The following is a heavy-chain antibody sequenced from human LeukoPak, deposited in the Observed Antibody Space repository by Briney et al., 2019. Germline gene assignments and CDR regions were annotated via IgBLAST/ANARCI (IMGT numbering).Heavy chain of an antibody. D-gene: IGHD2-2*01. V-gene: IGHV3-30-3*01. J-gene: IGHJ4*02. CDR1: GFTLSSYW. CDR3: AREDAWYFDY. Sequence: PGGSLRLSCAASGFTLSSYWLHWVRQAPGKGLEWVAVISYDGSNKYYADSVKGRFTISRDDSKNTLYLQVNSLRTEDTAVYYCAREDAWYFDYWGQGTLVTVSS. CDR2: ISYDGSNK.